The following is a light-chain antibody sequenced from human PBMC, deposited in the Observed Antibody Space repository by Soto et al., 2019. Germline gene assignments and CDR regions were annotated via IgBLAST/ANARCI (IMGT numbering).Light chain of an antibody. CDR1: QSVSSN. CDR2: GAS. V-gene: IGKV3-15*01. Sequence: EIVMTQSPATLSVSPGERATLSCRASQSVSSNLAWYHQKPGQAPSLLIYGASTRATGVPDRFSGTGSGTEFTLTISSLKSEDYAVYYCQQYKSWPPITFGQGTRLEIK. J-gene: IGKJ5*01. CDR3: QQYKSWPPIT.